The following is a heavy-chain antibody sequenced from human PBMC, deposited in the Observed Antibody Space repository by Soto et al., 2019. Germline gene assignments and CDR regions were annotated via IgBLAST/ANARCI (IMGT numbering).Heavy chain of an antibody. CDR2: ISYDGSNK. V-gene: IGHV3-30-3*01. CDR1: GFTFSSYA. J-gene: IGHJ4*02. D-gene: IGHD3-16*01. Sequence: GGSLRLSCAASGFTFSSYAMHWVRQAPGKGLEWVAVISYDGSNKYYADSVKGRFTISRDNSKNTLYLQMNSLRAEDTAVYYCARAYEGDYFDYCGEGTLVTVSS. CDR3: ARAYEGDYFDY.